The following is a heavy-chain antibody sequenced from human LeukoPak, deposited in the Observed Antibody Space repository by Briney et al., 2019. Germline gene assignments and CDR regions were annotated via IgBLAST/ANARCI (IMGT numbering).Heavy chain of an antibody. CDR1: GFTFSSYS. Sequence: GGSLRLSCAASGFTFSSYSMNWVRQAPGKGLEWVSSISSSSSYIYYADSVKGRFTISRDNAKNSLYLQMNSLRAEDTAVYYCAREGSGYDGALEVWGKGTTVTVSS. CDR2: ISSSSSYI. D-gene: IGHD5-12*01. V-gene: IGHV3-21*01. J-gene: IGHJ6*04. CDR3: AREGSGYDGALEV.